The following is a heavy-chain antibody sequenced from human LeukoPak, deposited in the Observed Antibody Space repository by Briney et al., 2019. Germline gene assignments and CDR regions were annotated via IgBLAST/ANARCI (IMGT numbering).Heavy chain of an antibody. CDR3: ARALYSNYEGCFDY. V-gene: IGHV4-59*01. D-gene: IGHD4-11*01. Sequence: SETLSLTCTVSGGSISSYYWSWIRQPPGKGLEWIGYIYYSGSTNYNPSLKSRVTISVDTSKNQFSLKLSSVTAAGTAVHYCARALYSNYEGCFDYWGQGTLVTVSS. CDR1: GGSISSYY. J-gene: IGHJ4*02. CDR2: IYYSGST.